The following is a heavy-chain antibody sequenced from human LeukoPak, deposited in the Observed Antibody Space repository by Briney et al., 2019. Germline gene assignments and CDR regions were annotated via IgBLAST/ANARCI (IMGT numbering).Heavy chain of an antibody. CDR2: ISSSSSYI. CDR3: ASHGLRSSEFDY. V-gene: IGHV3-21*01. J-gene: IGHJ4*02. Sequence: GGSLRLSCAASGFTFSSYSMNWVRQAPGKGLEWVSSISSSSSYIYYADSVKGRFTISRDNAKNSLYLQMNSLRAEDTAVYYCASHGLRSSEFDYWGQGTLVTVSS. CDR1: GFTFSSYS. D-gene: IGHD5-12*01.